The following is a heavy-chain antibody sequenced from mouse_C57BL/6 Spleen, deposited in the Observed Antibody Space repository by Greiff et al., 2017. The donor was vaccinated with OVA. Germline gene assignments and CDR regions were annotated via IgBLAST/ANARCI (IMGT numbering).Heavy chain of an antibody. CDR2: INPSTGGT. D-gene: IGHD2-10*02. J-gene: IGHJ2*01. Sequence: VQLQQSGPELVKPGASVKISCKASGYSFTGYYMNWVKQSPEKSLEWIGEINPSTGGTTYNQKFKAKATLTVDKSSSTAYMQLSSLTSEDSAVYDRERVWDDFDYWGQGTTVTVSA. CDR3: ERVWDDFDY. CDR1: GYSFTGYY. V-gene: IGHV1-42*01.